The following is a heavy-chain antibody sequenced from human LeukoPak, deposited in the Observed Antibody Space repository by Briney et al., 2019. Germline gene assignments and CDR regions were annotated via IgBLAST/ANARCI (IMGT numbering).Heavy chain of an antibody. V-gene: IGHV4-39*07. D-gene: IGHD3-16*02. CDR2: IYYSGST. CDR3: ARSYDYVWGSYRPHDAFDI. Sequence: SETLSLTCTVSGGSISSNNYYWGWIRQPPGKGLEWIGSIYYSGSTYYNPSLKSRVTISVDTSKNQFSLKLSSVTAADTAVYYCARSYDYVWGSYRPHDAFDIWGQGTMVTVSS. CDR1: GGSISSNNYY. J-gene: IGHJ3*02.